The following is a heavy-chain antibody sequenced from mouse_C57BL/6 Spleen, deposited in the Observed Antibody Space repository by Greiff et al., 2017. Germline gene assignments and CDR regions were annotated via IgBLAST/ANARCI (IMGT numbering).Heavy chain of an antibody. Sequence: QVQLQPGAELVKPGASVKMSCKASGYTFTSYWITWVKQRPGQGLEWIGDIYPGSGSTNYNEKFKRKATLTVDTSSSTAYMQLSSLTSEDSAVYYCAGGGAWFAYWGQGTLVTVSA. V-gene: IGHV1-55*01. CDR2: IYPGSGST. CDR3: AGGGAWFAY. CDR1: GYTFTSYW. J-gene: IGHJ3*01.